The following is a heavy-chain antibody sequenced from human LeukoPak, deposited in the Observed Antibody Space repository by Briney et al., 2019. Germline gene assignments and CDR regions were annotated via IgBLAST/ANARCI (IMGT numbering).Heavy chain of an antibody. CDR1: GGTFSSYA. V-gene: IGHV1-69*01. Sequence: ASVKVSCKASGGTFSSYAISWVRQAPGQGLEWMGGIIPIFGTANYAQKFQSRVTITADESTSTAYMELSSLRSEDTAVYYCARALDIVATIGGNWFDPWGQGTLVTVSS. CDR2: IIPIFGTA. D-gene: IGHD5-12*01. J-gene: IGHJ5*02. CDR3: ARALDIVATIGGNWFDP.